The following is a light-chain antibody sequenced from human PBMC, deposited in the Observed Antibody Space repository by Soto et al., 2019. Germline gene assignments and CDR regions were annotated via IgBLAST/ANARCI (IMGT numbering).Light chain of an antibody. J-gene: IGLJ1*01. V-gene: IGLV2-14*01. Sequence: QSVLTQPASVSGSPGQSITISCTGTSSDVGGYNYVSWYQQHPGKAPKLMIYEVSNRPSGVSNRFSGSKSGNTASLTISGLQAEDETDYYCFSYPSSGTYVSGTGTKVTVL. CDR2: EVS. CDR3: FSYPSSGTYV. CDR1: SSDVGGYNY.